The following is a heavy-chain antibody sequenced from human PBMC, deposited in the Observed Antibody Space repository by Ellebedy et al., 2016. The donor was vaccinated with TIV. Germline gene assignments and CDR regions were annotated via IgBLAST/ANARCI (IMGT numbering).Heavy chain of an antibody. J-gene: IGHJ4*02. CDR2: IHYSGSS. V-gene: IGHV4-59*01. CDR3: ARGVFGVHYDSGGRVVHFDS. CDR1: GGSIYTYY. D-gene: IGHD3-22*01. Sequence: MPSETLSLTCTVSGGSIYTYYWSWIRQPPGTGLEWIGYIHYSGSSNYNPSLKSRVTISLDTSNHQFSLRLNSVTAADTAIYYCARGVFGVHYDSGGRVVHFDSWGQGTLVPVSS.